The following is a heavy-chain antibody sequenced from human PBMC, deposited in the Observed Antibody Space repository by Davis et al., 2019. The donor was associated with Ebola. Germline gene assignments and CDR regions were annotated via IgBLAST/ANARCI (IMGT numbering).Heavy chain of an antibody. J-gene: IGHJ4*02. V-gene: IGHV1-18*01. D-gene: IGHD2/OR15-2a*01. Sequence: GESLKISCKGSGYSFTSYGISWVRQAPGQGLEWMGWISAYNGNTNYAQKLQGRVTMTTDTSTSTAYMELRSLRSDDTAVYYCARGLLSLDYWGQGTLVTVSS. CDR2: ISAYNGNT. CDR3: ARGLLSLDY. CDR1: GYSFTSYG.